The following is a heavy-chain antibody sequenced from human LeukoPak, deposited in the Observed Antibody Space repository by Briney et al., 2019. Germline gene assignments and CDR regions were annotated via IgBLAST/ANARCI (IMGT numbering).Heavy chain of an antibody. V-gene: IGHV4-34*01. CDR2: INHSGST. Sequence: SETLSLTCAVYGGSFSGYYWSWIRQPPGKGLGWIGEINHSGSTNYNPSLKSRVTISVDTSKNQFSLKLSSVTAADTAVYYCARVGNYDFWSGSETYFDYWGQGTLVTVSS. J-gene: IGHJ4*02. CDR1: GGSFSGYY. D-gene: IGHD3-3*01. CDR3: ARVGNYDFWSGSETYFDY.